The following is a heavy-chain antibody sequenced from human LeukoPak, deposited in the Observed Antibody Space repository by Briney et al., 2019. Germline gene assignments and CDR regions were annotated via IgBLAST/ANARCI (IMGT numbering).Heavy chain of an antibody. D-gene: IGHD3-10*01. J-gene: IGHJ4*02. CDR2: IYNYWSS. CDR1: AGSISSYY. Sequence: SETLSLTCSVSAGSISSYYWSWIRQPPGKGLEWIGYIYNYWSSNYNPSLKSRVTISLDMSKTQFSLKLSSVTAADTAVYYCVGVSGSYSSGDYWGQGTPVTVSS. V-gene: IGHV4-59*01. CDR3: VGVSGSYSSGDY.